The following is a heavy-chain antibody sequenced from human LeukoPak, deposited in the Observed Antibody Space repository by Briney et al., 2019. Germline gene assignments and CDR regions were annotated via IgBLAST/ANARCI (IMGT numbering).Heavy chain of an antibody. CDR2: LYNNAFT. Sequence: SETLSLTCAVSGGSINSCGYSWSWIRQPPGKGLECIGCLYNNAFTFYNPSLKSRVIMSLDTSKNQFSLRLSSVTAADTAVYYCARVRGSTYSFHYWGQGAPVTVSS. CDR1: GGSINSCGYS. J-gene: IGHJ4*02. D-gene: IGHD5/OR15-5a*01. CDR3: ARVRGSTYSFHY. V-gene: IGHV4-30-4*07.